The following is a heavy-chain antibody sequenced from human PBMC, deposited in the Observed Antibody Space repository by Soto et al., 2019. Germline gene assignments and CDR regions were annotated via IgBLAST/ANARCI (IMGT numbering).Heavy chain of an antibody. CDR3: ARAGYSSSWYGIY. V-gene: IGHV3-48*01. J-gene: IGHJ4*02. D-gene: IGHD6-13*01. CDR1: GFTFSTYS. Sequence: EVQLVESGGGLVQPGGSLGLSCAASGFTFSTYSMNWVRQAPGKGLEWVSYISTSSNIIHYADSVKGRFTISRDNAKNSLYLQMNSLRAEDTAVYYCARAGYSSSWYGIYWGQGTLVTVSS. CDR2: ISTSSNII.